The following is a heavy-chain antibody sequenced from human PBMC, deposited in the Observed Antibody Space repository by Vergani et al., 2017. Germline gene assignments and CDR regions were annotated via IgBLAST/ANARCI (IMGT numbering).Heavy chain of an antibody. J-gene: IGHJ4*02. V-gene: IGHV4-4*07. CDR1: GFTFSSYW. CDR2: IYTSGST. D-gene: IGHD6-19*01. CDR3: ARDRGAVAGGLSL. Sequence: VQLVESGGGLVQPGGSLRLSCAASGFTFSSYWMSWIRQPAGKGLEWIGRIYTSGSTNYNPSLKSRVTMSVDTSKNQFSLKLSSVTAADTAVYYCARDRGAVAGGLSLWGQGTLVTVSS.